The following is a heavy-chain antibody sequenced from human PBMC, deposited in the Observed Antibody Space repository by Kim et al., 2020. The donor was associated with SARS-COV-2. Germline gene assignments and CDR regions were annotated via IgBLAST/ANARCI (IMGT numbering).Heavy chain of an antibody. CDR3: ARDPNPGYCSSTSCSPRMDV. D-gene: IGHD2-2*01. V-gene: IGHV1-18*04. Sequence: ASVKVSCKASGYTFTSYGISWVRQAPGQGLEWMGWISAYNGNTNYAQKLQGRVTMTTDTSTSTAYMELRSLRSDDTAVYYCARDPNPGYCSSTSCSPRMDVWGQGTTVTVSS. J-gene: IGHJ6*02. CDR2: ISAYNGNT. CDR1: GYTFTSYG.